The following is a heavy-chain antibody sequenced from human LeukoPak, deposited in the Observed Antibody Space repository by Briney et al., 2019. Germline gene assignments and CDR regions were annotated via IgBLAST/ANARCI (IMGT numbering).Heavy chain of an antibody. Sequence: PSETLSLTCTVSGGSISSSSYYWGWIRQPPGKGLEWIGTIYYSGSTYYNPSLKSRVTISVDTSKNQFSLKLSSVTAADTAVYYCARQGPRYYGSGSYSPAYYFDYWGQGTLVTVSS. D-gene: IGHD3-10*01. CDR3: ARQGPRYYGSGSYSPAYYFDY. CDR2: IYYSGST. CDR1: GGSISSSSYY. V-gene: IGHV4-39*01. J-gene: IGHJ4*02.